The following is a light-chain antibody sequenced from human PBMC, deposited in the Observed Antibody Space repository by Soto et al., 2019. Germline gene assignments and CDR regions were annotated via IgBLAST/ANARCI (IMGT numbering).Light chain of an antibody. CDR1: QSISSW. CDR2: DAS. CDR3: QQYNSYSVT. V-gene: IGKV1-5*01. Sequence: DIQMTQSPSTLSASVGDRVTITCRASQSISSWLAWYQQKPGKAPKLLIYDASSLESGVPSRFSGSGSGTEFTLTISSLPPDDFATYYCQQYNSYSVTFGQGTKV. J-gene: IGKJ1*01.